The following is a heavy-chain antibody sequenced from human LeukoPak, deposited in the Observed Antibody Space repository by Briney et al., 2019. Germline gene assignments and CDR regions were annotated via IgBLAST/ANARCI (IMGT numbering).Heavy chain of an antibody. CDR3: ATWGTRMPFDY. CDR2: IDPRDSDT. V-gene: IGHV5-51*01. J-gene: IGHJ4*02. D-gene: IGHD3-16*01. Sequence: GESLKISCKGSGYTFTSFWIGWVRQMPGKGLECMGIIDPRDSDTRYSPSFQGQVTISADKSISTAYLQWSSLKASDTAMYYCATWGTRMPFDYWGQGTLVTVSS. CDR1: GYTFTSFW.